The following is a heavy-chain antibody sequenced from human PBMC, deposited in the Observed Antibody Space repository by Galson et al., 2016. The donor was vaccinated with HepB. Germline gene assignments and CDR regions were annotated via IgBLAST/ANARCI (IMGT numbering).Heavy chain of an antibody. D-gene: IGHD5-18*01. CDR3: ARVPGSGYRNPHMFDI. V-gene: IGHV5-51*01. Sequence: QSGAEVKKPGESLKISCKGSGYSFNTYWIAWVRQMPGKGLEWMGIIYPGDLDTRYSPSFQGQVTISADKSISTAYLQWSSLKASDTAMYYCARVPGSGYRNPHMFDIWGQGTMVTVSS. CDR2: IYPGDLDT. CDR1: GYSFNTYW. J-gene: IGHJ3*02.